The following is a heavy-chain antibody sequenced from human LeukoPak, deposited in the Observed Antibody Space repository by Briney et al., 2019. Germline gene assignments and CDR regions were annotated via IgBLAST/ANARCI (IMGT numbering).Heavy chain of an antibody. CDR3: ARDFAPDIVVVPAGGFDY. D-gene: IGHD2-2*01. CDR2: ISYDGSNK. Sequence: PGRSLRLSCAASGFTFSSYAMHWVRQAPGKGLEWVAVISYDGSNKYYADSVKGRFTISRDNSKNTLYLQMNSLRAEDTAVYYCARDFAPDIVVVPAGGFDYWGQGTLVTVSP. J-gene: IGHJ4*02. CDR1: GFTFSSYA. V-gene: IGHV3-30*04.